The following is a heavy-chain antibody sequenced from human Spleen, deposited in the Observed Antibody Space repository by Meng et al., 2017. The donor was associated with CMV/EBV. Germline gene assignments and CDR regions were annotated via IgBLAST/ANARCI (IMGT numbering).Heavy chain of an antibody. CDR1: GFSFSSHD. CDR2: IGSAGDR. J-gene: IGHJ6*02. Sequence: GESLKISCAASGFSFSSHDMHWVRQTPGKGLEWVSSIGSAGDRYYAGSVKGRFTISRENAKNSFSLQMNSLRVGDTAVYYCARVSVIRGSAMDVWGQGTTVTVSS. V-gene: IGHV3-13*01. D-gene: IGHD2/OR15-2a*01. CDR3: ARVSVIRGSAMDV.